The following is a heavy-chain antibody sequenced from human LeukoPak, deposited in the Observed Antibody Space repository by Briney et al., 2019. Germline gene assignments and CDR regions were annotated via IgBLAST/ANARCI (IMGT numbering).Heavy chain of an antibody. CDR3: ARDDYDSSGYYSHDAFDI. D-gene: IGHD3-22*01. J-gene: IGHJ3*02. V-gene: IGHV4-39*07. CDR2: IYYSVST. CDR1: GGSISSSSYY. Sequence: SETLSLTCTVSGGSISSSSYYWGWIRQPPGKGREWIGSIYYSVSTYYNPSLKSRATISADTSTKQSSLKLSSVTAADTAVYYCARDDYDSSGYYSHDAFDIWGQGKMVTVSS.